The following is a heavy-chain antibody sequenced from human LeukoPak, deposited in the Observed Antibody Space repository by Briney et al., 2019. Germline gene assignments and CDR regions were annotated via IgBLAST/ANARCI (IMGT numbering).Heavy chain of an antibody. Sequence: GGSLRLSCAASGFTFSGYAMSWVRQAPGKALEWVSGISGSGGSTYYADSVKGRFTISRDNSKNTLYLQMNTLRAEDTALYYCAKEVGATGAIYYGMDVWGQGTTVTVSS. V-gene: IGHV3-23*01. CDR3: AKEVGATGAIYYGMDV. CDR1: GFTFSGYA. J-gene: IGHJ6*02. CDR2: ISGSGGST. D-gene: IGHD1-26*01.